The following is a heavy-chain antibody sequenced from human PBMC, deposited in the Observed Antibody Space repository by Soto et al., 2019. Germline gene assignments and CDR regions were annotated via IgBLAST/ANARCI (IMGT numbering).Heavy chain of an antibody. Sequence: ASVKVSCKASGYTFTSYDINWVRQATGQGLEWMGWMNPNSGNTGYAQKFQGRGTMTRNTSISTAYMELSSLRSEDTAVYYCARGVYYADRGAFDIWGQGTMVTVSS. CDR1: GYTFTSYD. V-gene: IGHV1-8*01. CDR2: MNPNSGNT. CDR3: ARGVYYADRGAFDI. D-gene: IGHD1-26*01. J-gene: IGHJ3*02.